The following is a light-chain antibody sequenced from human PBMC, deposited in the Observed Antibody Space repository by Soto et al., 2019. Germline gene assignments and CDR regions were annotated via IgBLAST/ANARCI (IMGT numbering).Light chain of an antibody. CDR2: EVT. V-gene: IGLV2-8*01. CDR3: SSYAGSNNVA. CDR1: SSDVGGYNY. J-gene: IGLJ2*01. Sequence: QSALTQPPSASGSPGQSVTISCTGTSSDVGGYNYVSWYQQNPGKAPKLMIYEVTKRPSGVPDRFSGSKSGNTASLTVSGLQAEDEADYYCSSYAGSNNVAFGGGTKVTVL.